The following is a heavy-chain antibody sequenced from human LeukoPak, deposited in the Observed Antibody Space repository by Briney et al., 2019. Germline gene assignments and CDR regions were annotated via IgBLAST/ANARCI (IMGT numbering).Heavy chain of an antibody. CDR1: GFTFSSYW. Sequence: GGSLRLSCAASGFTFSSYWMSWVRQAPGKGLEWVANIKQDGSEKYYVDSVRGRFTISRDNAKNSLYLQMNSLRAEDTAVYYCASQYSSSWYDSSYYYYYMDVWGKGTTVTVSS. V-gene: IGHV3-7*01. J-gene: IGHJ6*03. D-gene: IGHD6-13*01. CDR3: ASQYSSSWYDSSYYYYYMDV. CDR2: IKQDGSEK.